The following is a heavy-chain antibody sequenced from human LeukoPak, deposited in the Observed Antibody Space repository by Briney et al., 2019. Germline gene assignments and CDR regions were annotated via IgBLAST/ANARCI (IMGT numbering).Heavy chain of an antibody. CDR1: GFTFDDYG. V-gene: IGHV3-20*04. D-gene: IGHD6-19*01. CDR2: INWNGGST. Sequence: GGSLRLSCAASGFTFDDYGMSWVRQAPGKGLEWVSGINWNGGSTGYADSVKGRFTISRDNAKNSLYLQMNSLRAEDTALYYCARDRKLGSGWLGFDYWGQGTLVTVSS. J-gene: IGHJ4*02. CDR3: ARDRKLGSGWLGFDY.